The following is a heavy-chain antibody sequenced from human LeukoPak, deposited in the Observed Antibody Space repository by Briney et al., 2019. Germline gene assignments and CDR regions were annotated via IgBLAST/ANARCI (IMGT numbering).Heavy chain of an antibody. D-gene: IGHD3-10*01. J-gene: IGHJ5*02. Sequence: GGSLRLSCSASGFTFSRYWMHWVRQAPGKGLVWVSRLNSDGSSTSYADSVKGRFTISRDSAKNTLYLQRNSLRAEDTAVYYCARIGSGSYGVDTWGQGTLVTVSS. CDR2: LNSDGSST. CDR3: ARIGSGSYGVDT. V-gene: IGHV3-74*01. CDR1: GFTFSRYW.